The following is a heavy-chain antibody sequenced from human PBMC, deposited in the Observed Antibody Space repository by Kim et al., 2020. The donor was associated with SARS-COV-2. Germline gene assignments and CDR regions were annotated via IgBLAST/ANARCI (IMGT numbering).Heavy chain of an antibody. CDR3: ARAGGSYYGGWFDP. D-gene: IGHD1-26*01. Sequence: SETLSLTCAVYGGSFSGYYWSWIRQPPGKGLEWIGEINHSGSTNYNPSLKSRVTISVDTSKNQFSLKLSSVTAADTAVYYCARAGGSYYGGWFDPWGQGT. V-gene: IGHV4-34*01. CDR2: INHSGST. CDR1: GGSFSGYY. J-gene: IGHJ5*02.